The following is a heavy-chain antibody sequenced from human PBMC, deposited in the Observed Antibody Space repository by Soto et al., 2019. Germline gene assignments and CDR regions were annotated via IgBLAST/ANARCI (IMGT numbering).Heavy chain of an antibody. D-gene: IGHD4-17*01. J-gene: IGHJ4*02. CDR3: ARIDYGDDY. CDR2: IHSGDTT. V-gene: IGHV3-66*01. CDR1: GFTVSSNR. Sequence: EVQLVESGGGLVQPGGSLRLSCEASGFTVSSNRMSWVRQAPGKGLEWVSVIHSGDTTYYADSVKGRFSISRDNSKNTLYLQMNSLRVADTAVYYCARIDYGDDYWGQGTLVTVSS.